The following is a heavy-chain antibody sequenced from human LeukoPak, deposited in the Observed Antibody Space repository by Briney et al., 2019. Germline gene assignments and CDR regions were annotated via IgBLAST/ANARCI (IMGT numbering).Heavy chain of an antibody. CDR3: ARDWQLVD. Sequence: SETLSLTCTVSGGSISSGDKYWSRIRQPLGKGLEWIGNVHYSGTTSYNSSLTSRLSMSVDRSKNQFSLRLSSVTAADTAVYYCARDWQLVDWGQGTLVTVSS. D-gene: IGHD1-1*01. V-gene: IGHV4-30-4*01. CDR1: GGSISSGDKY. J-gene: IGHJ4*02. CDR2: VHYSGTT.